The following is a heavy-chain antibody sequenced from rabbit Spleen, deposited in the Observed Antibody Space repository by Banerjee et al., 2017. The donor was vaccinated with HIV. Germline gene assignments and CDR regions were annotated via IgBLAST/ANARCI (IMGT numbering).Heavy chain of an antibody. CDR1: GFSFSFNHY. V-gene: IGHV1S45*01. CDR2: IDSGSSGFT. CDR3: ARDSASSFSSYGMDL. D-gene: IGHD8-1*01. J-gene: IGHJ6*01. Sequence: QEQVEESGGGLVQPEGSLTLTCTASGFSFSFNHYMCWVRQAPGKGPEWIACIDSGSSGFTYCANWSKGRFSISKTSSTTVTLQMTSLTAADTATYFFARDSASSFSSYGMDLWGQGTLVTVS.